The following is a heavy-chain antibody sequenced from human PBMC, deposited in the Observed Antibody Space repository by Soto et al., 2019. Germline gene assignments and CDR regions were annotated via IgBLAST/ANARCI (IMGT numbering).Heavy chain of an antibody. CDR2: ISAYNGNT. CDR3: ARDPPPLDV. V-gene: IGHV1-18*01. CDR1: GYTFNIYH. Sequence: ASMKVSCKASGYTFNIYHISWVRQAPGQGLEWMGWISAYNGNTNYAQKLQGRVTMTTDTSTSTAYMELRSLRSDDTAVYYCARDPPPLDVWGQGTTVTVSS. J-gene: IGHJ6*02.